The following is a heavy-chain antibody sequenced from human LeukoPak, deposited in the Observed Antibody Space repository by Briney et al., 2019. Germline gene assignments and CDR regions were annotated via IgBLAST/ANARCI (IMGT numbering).Heavy chain of an antibody. J-gene: IGHJ4*02. Sequence: ASVKVSCKASGYTFTSYYINWVRQATGQGLEWMGWMNPNSGNTGYAQKFQGRVTMTRNTSISTAYMELSSLRSEDTAVYYCARGLYDILTGYADYWGQGTLVTVSS. CDR3: ARGLYDILTGYADY. CDR2: MNPNSGNT. V-gene: IGHV1-8*01. CDR1: GYTFTSYY. D-gene: IGHD3-9*01.